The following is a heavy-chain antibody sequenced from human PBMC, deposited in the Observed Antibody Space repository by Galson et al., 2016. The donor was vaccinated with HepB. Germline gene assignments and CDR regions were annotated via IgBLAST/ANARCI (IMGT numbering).Heavy chain of an antibody. Sequence: SLRLACAASGFTCSSYGLHWVRQAPVTGLEYVSTVSADGFATYYADSVKGRFTISKDNSKNTQYLQMSSLRPEDTALYYCVKDRGCPNCRYDYWGQGALVTVSS. CDR3: VKDRGCPNCRYDY. CDR2: VSADGFAT. CDR1: GFTCSSYG. D-gene: IGHD1-1*01. J-gene: IGHJ4*02. V-gene: IGHV3-64D*06.